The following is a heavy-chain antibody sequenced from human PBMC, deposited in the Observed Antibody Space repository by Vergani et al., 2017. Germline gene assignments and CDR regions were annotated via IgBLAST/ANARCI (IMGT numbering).Heavy chain of an antibody. CDR1: GYTFTGYY. Sequence: QVQLVQSGAEVKKPGASVKVSCKASGYTFTGYYMHWVRQAPGQGLEWMGRINPNSGGTNYAQKFQGRVTMTRDTSISTAYMELSRLRSDDTAVYYCAGNDSVINLNYVPGYFDYWGQGTLVTVSS. V-gene: IGHV1-2*06. CDR2: INPNSGGT. J-gene: IGHJ4*02. D-gene: IGHD1-7*01. CDR3: AGNDSVINLNYVPGYFDY.